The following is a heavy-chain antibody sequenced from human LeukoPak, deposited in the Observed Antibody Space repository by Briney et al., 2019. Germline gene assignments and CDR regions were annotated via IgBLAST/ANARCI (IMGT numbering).Heavy chain of an antibody. D-gene: IGHD3-10*01. CDR1: GYTFTSYD. CDR2: INPNSGGT. Sequence: ASVKVSCKASGYTFTSYDINWVRQATGQGLEWMGRINPNSGGTNYAQKFQGRVTMTRDTSISTAYMELSRLRSDDTAVYYCARDHYGSGSYYAFDIWGQGTMVTVSS. J-gene: IGHJ3*02. V-gene: IGHV1-2*06. CDR3: ARDHYGSGSYYAFDI.